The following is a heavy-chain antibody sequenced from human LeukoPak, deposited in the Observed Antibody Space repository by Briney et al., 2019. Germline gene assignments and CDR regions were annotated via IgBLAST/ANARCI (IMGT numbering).Heavy chain of an antibody. J-gene: IGHJ4*02. Sequence: ASVKVSCKASGYTFTGYYMHWVRQAPGQGLEWMGWINPNSGGTNYAQKFQGRVTMTRDTSISTAYMELSRLRSDDTAVYYCARASTYSSGWYSYWGQRTLVTISS. CDR2: INPNSGGT. V-gene: IGHV1-2*02. CDR3: ARASTYSSGWYSY. CDR1: GYTFTGYY. D-gene: IGHD6-19*01.